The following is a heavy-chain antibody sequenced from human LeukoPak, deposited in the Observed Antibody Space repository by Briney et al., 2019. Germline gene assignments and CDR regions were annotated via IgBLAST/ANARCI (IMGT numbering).Heavy chain of an antibody. CDR1: GFTSRSSA. V-gene: IGHV3-23*01. D-gene: IGHD3-10*01. J-gene: IGHJ4*02. CDR3: AKVDATYGSGSYYPWVY. Sequence: PGGSLRLSCAASGFTSRSSAMSWVRQAPGKGPEWVSAISGSGDSTYYADSVKGRFTISRDNSKNTLYLQMNTLRAEDTAVYYCAKVDATYGSGSYYPWVYWGQGTLVTVSS. CDR2: ISGSGDST.